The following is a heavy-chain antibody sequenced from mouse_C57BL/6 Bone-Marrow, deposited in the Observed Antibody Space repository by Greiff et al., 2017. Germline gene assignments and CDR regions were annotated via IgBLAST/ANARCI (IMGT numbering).Heavy chain of an antibody. CDR2: IYPGSGNT. Sequence: QVQLKQSGAELVRPGASVTLSCKASGYTFTDYYITWVKQRPGQGLEWIARIYPGSGNTYYNEKFKGKDTLTAEKSSSTAYMQLSSLASEDSAVYFCARGVYGNYNYYAMDYWGQGTSVTVSS. CDR1: GYTFTDYY. D-gene: IGHD2-1*01. J-gene: IGHJ4*01. V-gene: IGHV1-76*01. CDR3: ARGVYGNYNYYAMDY.